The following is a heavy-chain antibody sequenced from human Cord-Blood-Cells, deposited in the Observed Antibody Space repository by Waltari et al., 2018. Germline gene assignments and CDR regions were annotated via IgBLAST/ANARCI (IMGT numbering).Heavy chain of an antibody. V-gene: IGHV4-39*01. Sequence: QLQLQESGPGLVKPSETLSLTCTVSGGSISSSSYYWGWIRQPPGKGLEWIGSIYYSGSTYYNPSLKSRVTISVDTSKNQFSLKLSSVTAADTAVYYCASQYSSSWYVHQYFQHWGQGTLVTVSS. CDR2: IYYSGST. J-gene: IGHJ1*01. D-gene: IGHD6-13*01. CDR3: ASQYSSSWYVHQYFQH. CDR1: GGSISSSSYY.